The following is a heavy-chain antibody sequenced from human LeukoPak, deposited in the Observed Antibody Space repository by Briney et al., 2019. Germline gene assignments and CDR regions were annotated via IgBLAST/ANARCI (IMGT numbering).Heavy chain of an antibody. J-gene: IGHJ4*02. CDR3: ARSPRYCSGGSCYSLHY. V-gene: IGHV4-34*01. CDR2: VNHSGSA. D-gene: IGHD2-15*01. Sequence: SETLSLTCAVYGGSLSAYYWSWIRQPPGKGLEWIGEVNHSGSANHNPSLKSRVTMSVDTSKNQFSLKLSSVTAADTAVYYCARSPRYCSGGSCYSLHYWGQGTLVTVSS. CDR1: GGSLSAYY.